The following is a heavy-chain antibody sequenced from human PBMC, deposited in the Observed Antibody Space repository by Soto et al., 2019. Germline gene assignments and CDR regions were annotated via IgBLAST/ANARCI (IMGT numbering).Heavy chain of an antibody. D-gene: IGHD3-10*01. CDR2: IDHSGST. J-gene: IGHJ5*02. Sequence: PSETLSLTCAVYGDSFSGYYWGWIRQPPGKGLEWLGEIDHSGSTNYSPSLKSRVTISVDTSKNQFSLKLSSVTAADTAVYYCRRELRGLSYGSGSYYSYNWFDPGGQGTRVTFS. CDR3: RRELRGLSYGSGSYYSYNWFDP. V-gene: IGHV4-34*01. CDR1: GDSFSGYY.